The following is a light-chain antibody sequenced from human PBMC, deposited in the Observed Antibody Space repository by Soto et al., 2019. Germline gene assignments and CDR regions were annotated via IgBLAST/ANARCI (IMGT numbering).Light chain of an antibody. CDR3: QSYDSSLSGSYV. J-gene: IGLJ1*01. Sequence: QPVLTQPPSVSGAPGQRGTISCTESSSNIGAGYDVHWYQQLPGTAPKLLIYGNSNRPSGVPDRFSGSKSGTSASLAITGLQAEDEADYYCQSYDSSLSGSYVFGTGTKVTVL. CDR2: GNS. V-gene: IGLV1-40*01. CDR1: SSNIGAGYD.